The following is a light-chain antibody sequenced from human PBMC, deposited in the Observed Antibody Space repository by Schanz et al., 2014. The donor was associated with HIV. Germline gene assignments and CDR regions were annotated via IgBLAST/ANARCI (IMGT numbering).Light chain of an antibody. CDR2: SNN. Sequence: QSVLTQPPSASGTPGQRVTISCSGSSSNIGRNTVNWYQQLPGTAPKLLIYSNNQRPSGVPDRFSGSKSGTSASLAISGLQSEDEADYYCQSYDSGLSGILFGGGTKLTVL. CDR3: QSYDSGLSGIL. V-gene: IGLV1-44*01. J-gene: IGLJ2*01. CDR1: SSNIGRNT.